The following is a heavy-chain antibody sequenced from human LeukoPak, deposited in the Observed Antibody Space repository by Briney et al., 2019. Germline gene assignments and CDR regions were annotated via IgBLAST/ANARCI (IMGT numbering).Heavy chain of an antibody. V-gene: IGHV1-69*13. CDR2: IIPIFGTA. CDR3: ARHVWGSYRYLFDI. D-gene: IGHD3-16*02. Sequence: ASVKVSCKASGGTFSSYAISWVRQAPGQGLEWMGGIIPIFGTANYAQKFQGRVTITADESTSTAYMELSSLRSEDTAVYYCARHVWGSYRYLFDIWGQGTMVTVSS. CDR1: GGTFSSYA. J-gene: IGHJ3*02.